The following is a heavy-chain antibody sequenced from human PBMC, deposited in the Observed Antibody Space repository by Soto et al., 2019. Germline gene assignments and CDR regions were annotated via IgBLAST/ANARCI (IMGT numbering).Heavy chain of an antibody. CDR1: GGTFSSYA. V-gene: IGHV1-69*13. CDR2: IIPIFGTA. Sequence: PSVKVSCKASGGTFSSYAISWVRQAPGQGLERIGGIIPIFGTANYAQNYQGRVTITADESTSTAYMELSSLRSEDTAVYYFARFGTDDYGDYVPLYYYGMDVWGQGTTVTVSS. D-gene: IGHD4-17*01. CDR3: ARFGTDDYGDYVPLYYYGMDV. J-gene: IGHJ6*02.